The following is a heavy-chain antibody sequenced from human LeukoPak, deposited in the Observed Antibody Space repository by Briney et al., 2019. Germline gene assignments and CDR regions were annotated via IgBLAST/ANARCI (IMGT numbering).Heavy chain of an antibody. CDR2: ISSSSSYI. D-gene: IGHD6-19*01. CDR3: ASLVSRDSSGYD. Sequence: PGGSLRLSCAASGFTFSSYSMNWVRQAPGKGLEWVSSISSSSSYIYYADSVKGRFTISRDNAKNSLYLQMNSLRAEDTAVYYCASLVSRDSSGYDWGQRTLVTVSS. V-gene: IGHV3-21*01. CDR1: GFTFSSYS. J-gene: IGHJ4*02.